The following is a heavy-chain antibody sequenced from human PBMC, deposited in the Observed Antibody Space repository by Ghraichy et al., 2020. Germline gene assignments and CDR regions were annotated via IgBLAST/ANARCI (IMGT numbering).Heavy chain of an antibody. CDR1: GGSFSGYY. D-gene: IGHD3-9*01. CDR3: ARGLTIRPGKKRFDP. Sequence: SETLSLTCAVYGGSFSGYYWSWIRQPPGKGLEWIGEINHSGSTNYNPSLKSRVTISVDTSKNQFSLKLSSVTAADTAVYYCARGLTIRPGKKRFDPWGQGTLVTVSS. CDR2: INHSGST. J-gene: IGHJ5*02. V-gene: IGHV4-34*01.